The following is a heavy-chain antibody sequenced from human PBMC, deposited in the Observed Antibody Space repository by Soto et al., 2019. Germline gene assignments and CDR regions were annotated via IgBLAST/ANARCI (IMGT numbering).Heavy chain of an antibody. J-gene: IGHJ4*02. CDR2: INPSSGAA. D-gene: IGHD3-22*01. Sequence: GASVKVSCKASGYTFTSYYLHWVRQAPGQGLDWMGIINPSSGAATYAQKFQGRVTMTRDASTSTVYMELSSLRSEDTAVYYCARATWDYERSNAYYNYFDSWGQGTLVTVSS. CDR3: ARATWDYERSNAYYNYFDS. V-gene: IGHV1-46*01. CDR1: GYTFTSYY.